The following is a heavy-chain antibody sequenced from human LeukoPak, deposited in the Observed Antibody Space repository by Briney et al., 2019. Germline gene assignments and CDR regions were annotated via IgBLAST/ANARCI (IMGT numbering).Heavy chain of an antibody. CDR3: ARGSAVRFLDQGTFDI. CDR1: GFTFSSYW. J-gene: IGHJ3*02. V-gene: IGHV3-74*01. CDR2: INSDGSST. D-gene: IGHD3-3*01. Sequence: PGGSLRLSCAASGFTFSSYWMHCVRQAPGKGLVWASRINSDGSSTSYADSVKGRFTISRDNAKNTLYLQMNSLRAEDTAVYYCARGSAVRFLDQGTFDIWGQGTMVTVSS.